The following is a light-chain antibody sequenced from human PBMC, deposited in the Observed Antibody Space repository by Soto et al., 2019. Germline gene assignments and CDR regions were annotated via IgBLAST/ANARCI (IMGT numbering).Light chain of an antibody. V-gene: IGKV3-15*01. CDR3: QQYDNWPPT. J-gene: IGKJ5*01. CDR2: GAS. CDR1: QSVSSSY. Sequence: EIVLTQSAGTLSVSPGERATLSCRAIQSVSSSYLAWYQQKPGQAPRLLIYGASTRAAGIPARFSGSGSGTEFTLTISSLRSEDVAVYYCQQYDNWPPTFGQGTRLEIK.